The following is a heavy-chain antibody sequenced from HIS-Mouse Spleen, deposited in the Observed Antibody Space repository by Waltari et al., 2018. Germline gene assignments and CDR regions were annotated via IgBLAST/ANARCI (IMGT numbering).Heavy chain of an antibody. D-gene: IGHD2-15*01. CDR1: GGSISSSSYY. Sequence: QLQLQESGPGLVKPSETLSLTCTVSGGSISSSSYYWGWIRQPPGKGLEWIGSIYYSGRTYSNPALKSRVTISVDTSKNQFSLKLSSVTAADTAVYYCASGVVVAATAVHFDYWGQGTLVTVSS. J-gene: IGHJ4*02. V-gene: IGHV4-39*07. CDR2: IYYSGRT. CDR3: ASGVVVAATAVHFDY.